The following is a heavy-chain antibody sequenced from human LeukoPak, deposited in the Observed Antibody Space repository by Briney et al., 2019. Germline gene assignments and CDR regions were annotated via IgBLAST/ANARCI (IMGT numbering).Heavy chain of an antibody. CDR2: ISSSSSTI. D-gene: IGHD3-10*01. J-gene: IGHJ5*02. CDR3: ASTLWFGESMNWFDP. Sequence: GGSLRLSCAASGFTFSSYSMNWVRQAPGKGLEWVSYISSSSSTIYYADSVKGRFTISRDNAKNSLYLQMNSLRAEDTAVYYCASTLWFGESMNWFDPWGQGTLVTVSS. CDR1: GFTFSSYS. V-gene: IGHV3-48*04.